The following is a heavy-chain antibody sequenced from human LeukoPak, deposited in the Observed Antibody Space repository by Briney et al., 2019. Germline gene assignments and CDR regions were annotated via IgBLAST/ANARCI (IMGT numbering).Heavy chain of an antibody. CDR1: GDSVSSNSAA. J-gene: IGHJ3*02. Sequence: SQTLSLTCAISGDSVSSNSAAWNWIRQSPSRGLEWLGRTYYRSKWYSDYGLSVRGRITISPDTSQNQFSLQLNSVTPDDTAVYYCARQSPADDAFDIWGQGTMVTVSS. V-gene: IGHV6-1*01. CDR3: ARQSPADDAFDI. CDR2: TYYRSKWYS.